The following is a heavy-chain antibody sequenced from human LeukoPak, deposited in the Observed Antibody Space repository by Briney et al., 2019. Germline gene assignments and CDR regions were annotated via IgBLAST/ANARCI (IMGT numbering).Heavy chain of an antibody. J-gene: IGHJ6*02. CDR1: GYTFTSYY. CDR2: INPSGGST. Sequence: GASVKVSCKASGYTFTSYYMHWVRQAPGQGLEWMGIINPSGGSTSYAQKFQGRVTMTRDTSTSTVYMELSSLRSEDTAVYYCAKEMYFGQLVYYYYYYGMDVWGQGTTVTVS. V-gene: IGHV1-46*01. D-gene: IGHD6-6*01. CDR3: AKEMYFGQLVYYYYYYGMDV.